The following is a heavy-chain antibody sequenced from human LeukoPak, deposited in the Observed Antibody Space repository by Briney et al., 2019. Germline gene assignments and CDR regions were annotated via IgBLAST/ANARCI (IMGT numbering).Heavy chain of an antibody. D-gene: IGHD1-7*01. V-gene: IGHV4-39*07. J-gene: IGHJ3*02. CDR2: IYYSGST. CDR1: GGSISSSSYY. CDR3: ARGDFGLELLFAAFDI. Sequence: PSETLSLTCTVSGGSISSSSYYWGWIRQPPGKGLEWIGSIYYSGSTNYNPSHKSRVTISVDTSKNQFSLKLSSVTAADTAVYYCARGDFGLELLFAAFDIWGQGTMVTVSS.